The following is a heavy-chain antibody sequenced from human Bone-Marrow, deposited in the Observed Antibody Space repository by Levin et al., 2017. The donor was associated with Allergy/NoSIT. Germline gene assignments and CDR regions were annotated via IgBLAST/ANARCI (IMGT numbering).Heavy chain of an antibody. J-gene: IGHJ6*02. CDR2: MSYDGNNK. D-gene: IGHD6-13*01. V-gene: IGHV3-30*04. Sequence: GGSLRLSCAASGFTFSNYAMHWVRQAPGKGLEWVTVMSYDGNNKYYADSVKGRFTISRDNSKDTLYLQLNSLRPEDTAVYYCARDMVAVSTSSWYTRYDYYGLDVWGQGTTVTVSS. CDR1: GFTFSNYA. CDR3: ARDMVAVSTSSWYTRYDYYGLDV.